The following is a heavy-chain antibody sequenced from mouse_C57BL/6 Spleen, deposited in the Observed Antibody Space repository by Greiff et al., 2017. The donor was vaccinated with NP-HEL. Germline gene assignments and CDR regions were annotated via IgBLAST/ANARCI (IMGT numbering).Heavy chain of an antibody. D-gene: IGHD1-1*01. Sequence: VKLMESGPELVKPGASVKISCKASGYAFSSSWMNWVKQRPGKGLEWIGRIYPGDGDTNYNGKFKGKATLTADKSSSTAYMQLSSLTSEDSAVYFCAREGITTVVATDYYAMGGWGQGTSVTASS. CDR2: IYPGDGDT. CDR1: GYAFSSSW. CDR3: AREGITTVVATDYYAMGG. J-gene: IGHJ4*01. V-gene: IGHV1-82*01.